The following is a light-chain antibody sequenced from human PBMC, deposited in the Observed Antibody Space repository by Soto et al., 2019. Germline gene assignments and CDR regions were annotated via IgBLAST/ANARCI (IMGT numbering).Light chain of an antibody. V-gene: IGKV3-20*01. CDR1: QSGTSNY. Sequence: EFVLTQSPDTLSLLPGETATLSCRASQSGTSNYLAWYHQKPGQAPRLLIYAASRRATVIPARFSGSGSGTDFSLTVSRLEPEDFGMFFCQQYGDSSPVTFGHGTRLEI. J-gene: IGKJ5*01. CDR2: AAS. CDR3: QQYGDSSPVT.